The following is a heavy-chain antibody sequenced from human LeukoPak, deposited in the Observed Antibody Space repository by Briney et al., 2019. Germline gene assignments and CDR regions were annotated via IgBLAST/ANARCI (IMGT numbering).Heavy chain of an antibody. V-gene: IGHV3-33*06. CDR1: GFTFSSYG. Sequence: GGSLRLSCAASGFTFSSYGMHWVRQAPGKGLERVAVIWYDGSNKYYADSVKGRFTISRDNSKNTLYLQMNSLRAEDTAVYYCAKESSSGSYLDYWGQGTLVTVAS. CDR3: AKESSSGSYLDY. D-gene: IGHD1-26*01. J-gene: IGHJ4*02. CDR2: IWYDGSNK.